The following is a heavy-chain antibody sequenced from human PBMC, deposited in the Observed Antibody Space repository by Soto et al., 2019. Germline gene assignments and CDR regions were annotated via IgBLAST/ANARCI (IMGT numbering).Heavy chain of an antibody. Sequence: PSETLSLTCTVSGGSISSSSYYWGWIRQPPGKGLEWIGSIYYSGSTYYNPSLKSRVTISVDTSKNQFSLKLSSVTAADTAVYYCARHPHCSSTSCHPKRLHNWLDPWGQGTLVTVSS. V-gene: IGHV4-39*01. J-gene: IGHJ5*02. D-gene: IGHD2-2*01. CDR2: IYYSGST. CDR1: GGSISSSSYY. CDR3: ARHPHCSSTSCHPKRLHNWLDP.